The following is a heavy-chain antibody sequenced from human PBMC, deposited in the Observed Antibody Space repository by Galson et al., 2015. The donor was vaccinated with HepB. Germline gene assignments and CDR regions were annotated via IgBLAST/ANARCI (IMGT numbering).Heavy chain of an antibody. CDR3: ARDRSDHGGNYFDY. CDR1: GFTFSSYS. CDR2: IGSSSSLI. J-gene: IGHJ4*02. V-gene: IGHV3-48*01. Sequence: SLRLSCAGSGFTFSSYSMKWVRQAPGKGLEWVSYIGSSSSLIYYADSVKGRFTISRDNAKNSLYLQMNSLRAEDTAVYYCARDRSDHGGNYFDYWGQGTLVTVSS. D-gene: IGHD4-23*01.